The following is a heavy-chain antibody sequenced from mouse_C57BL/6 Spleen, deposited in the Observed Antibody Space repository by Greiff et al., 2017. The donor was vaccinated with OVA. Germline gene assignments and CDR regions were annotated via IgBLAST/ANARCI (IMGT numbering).Heavy chain of an antibody. J-gene: IGHJ2*01. CDR3: ARGPSDYYGSSYGPLVYFDY. Sequence: QVQLQQPGAELVRPGSSVKLSCKASGYTFTSYWMHWVKQRPIQGLEWIGNIDPSDSETHYNQKFKDKATLTVDKSSSTAYMQLSSLTSEDSAVYYCARGPSDYYGSSYGPLVYFDYWGQGTTLTVSS. CDR2: IDPSDSET. CDR1: GYTFTSYW. V-gene: IGHV1-52*01. D-gene: IGHD1-1*01.